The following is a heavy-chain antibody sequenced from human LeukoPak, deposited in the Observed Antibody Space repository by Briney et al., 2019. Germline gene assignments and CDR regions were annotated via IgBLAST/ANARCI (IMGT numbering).Heavy chain of an antibody. CDR1: GGIFSSYA. J-gene: IGHJ3*02. CDR3: ARGLDSPRHDYGGNLNDAFDI. D-gene: IGHD4-23*01. CDR2: IIPIFGAP. V-gene: IGHV1-69*15. Sequence: GSSVKVSCKASGGIFSSYAISWVRQAPGQGLEWMGRIIPIFGAPNYAQKFQGRVSITADESTSTAYMELSSLTSEDTAVYYCARGLDSPRHDYGGNLNDAFDIWGQGKMVTVSS.